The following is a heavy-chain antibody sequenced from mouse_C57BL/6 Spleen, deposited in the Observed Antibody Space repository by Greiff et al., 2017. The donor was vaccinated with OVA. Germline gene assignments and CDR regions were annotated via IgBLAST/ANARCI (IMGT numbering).Heavy chain of an antibody. CDR2: IYPGDGDT. CDR3: ARSTDSSGYLRAMDY. J-gene: IGHJ4*01. V-gene: IGHV1-82*01. D-gene: IGHD3-2*02. Sequence: QVQLKESGPELVKPGASVKISCKASGYAFSSSWMNWVKQRPGKGLEWIGRIYPGDGDTNYNGKFKGKATLTADKSSSTAYMQLSSLTSEDSAVYFCARSTDSSGYLRAMDYWGQGTSVTVSS. CDR1: GYAFSSSW.